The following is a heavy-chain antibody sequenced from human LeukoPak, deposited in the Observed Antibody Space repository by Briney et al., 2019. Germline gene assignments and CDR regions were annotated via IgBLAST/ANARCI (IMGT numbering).Heavy chain of an antibody. CDR2: ISAYNGNT. CDR3: AKSIEVALSGAYFDP. CDR1: GYTFSNSG. J-gene: IGHJ5*02. V-gene: IGHV1-18*01. D-gene: IGHD6-19*01. Sequence: ASVKVSCKASGYTFSNSGVSWLRQAPGQGLEWMGWISAYNGNTNYAQKFRDRVAMTTDTSTNTAYMELRSLRSDDTAVYYCAKSIEVALSGAYFDPWGQGTLVTVSS.